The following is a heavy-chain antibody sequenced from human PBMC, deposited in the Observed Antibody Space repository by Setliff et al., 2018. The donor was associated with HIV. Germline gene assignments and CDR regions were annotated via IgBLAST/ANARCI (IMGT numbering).Heavy chain of an antibody. V-gene: IGHV4-31*03. Sequence: SETLSLTCTVSGGSISSGYYYWSWIRQHPGKGLEWIGYIYYSGNPFYNPSLRSRVTISVDTSKNQFSLKLSSVTAADTAVYYCARGHLGSYFPNYYYYGMDVWGQGTTVTVSS. J-gene: IGHJ6*02. CDR3: ARGHLGSYFPNYYYYGMDV. CDR1: GGSISSGYYY. D-gene: IGHD1-26*01. CDR2: IYYSGNP.